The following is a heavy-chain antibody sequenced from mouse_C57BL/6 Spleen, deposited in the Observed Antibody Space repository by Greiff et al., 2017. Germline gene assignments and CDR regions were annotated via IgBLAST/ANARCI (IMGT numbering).Heavy chain of an antibody. J-gene: IGHJ1*03. CDR1: GYTFTSYW. CDR3: ARGLITTVDWYFDV. Sequence: VQLQQPGAELVMPGASVKLSCKASGYTFTSYWMHWVKQRPGQGLEWIGEIDPSDSYTNYNQKFKGKSTLTVDKSSSTAYMQLSSLTSEDSAVYYCARGLITTVDWYFDVWGTGTTVTVSS. V-gene: IGHV1-69*01. CDR2: IDPSDSYT. D-gene: IGHD1-1*01.